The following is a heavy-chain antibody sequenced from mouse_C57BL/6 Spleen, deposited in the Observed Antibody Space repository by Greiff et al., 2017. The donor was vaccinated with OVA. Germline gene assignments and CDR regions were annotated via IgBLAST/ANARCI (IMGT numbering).Heavy chain of an antibody. V-gene: IGHV5-6*01. D-gene: IGHD1-1*01. CDR1: GFTFSSYG. Sequence: EVKLVESGGDLVKPGGSLKLSCAASGFTFSSYGMSWVRQTPDKRLEWVATISSGGSYTYYPDSVKGRFTIFRDHAKNTLYLQRSSLKSEDTAMYDGASPVVAVVATNFEVWGTGTTVTVSS. CDR2: ISSGGSYT. CDR3: ASPVVAVVATNFEV. J-gene: IGHJ1*03.